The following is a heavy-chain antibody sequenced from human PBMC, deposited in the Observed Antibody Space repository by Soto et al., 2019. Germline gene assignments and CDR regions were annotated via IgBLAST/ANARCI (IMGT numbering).Heavy chain of an antibody. CDR1: GFTFSSYA. Sequence: GGSLRLSCVASGFTFSSYAMSWVRQAPGKGLEWVSAISGSGGSTYYSDSIKGRFTISRDKSRNSLYLQMNSLRAEDTAVYYCVKDSYYYDSSGYPDYWGQGTLVTVSS. V-gene: IGHV3-23*01. CDR3: VKDSYYYDSSGYPDY. J-gene: IGHJ4*02. D-gene: IGHD3-22*01. CDR2: ISGSGGST.